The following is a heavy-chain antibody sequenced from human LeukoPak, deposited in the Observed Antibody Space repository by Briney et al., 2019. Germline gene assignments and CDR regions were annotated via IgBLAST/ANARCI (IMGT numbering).Heavy chain of an antibody. CDR1: GFTFSSYA. D-gene: IGHD2-21*02. CDR2: ISWNSGSI. Sequence: SLRLSCAASGFTFSSYAMSWVRQAPRKGLEWVSGISWNSGSIGYADSVKGRFTISRDNAKNSLYLQMNSLRAEDTALYYCAKDNCGGDCYTHFDYWGQGTLVTVSS. CDR3: AKDNCGGDCYTHFDY. J-gene: IGHJ4*02. V-gene: IGHV3-9*01.